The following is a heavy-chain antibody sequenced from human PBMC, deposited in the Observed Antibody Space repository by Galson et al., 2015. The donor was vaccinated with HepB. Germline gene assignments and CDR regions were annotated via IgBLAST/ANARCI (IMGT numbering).Heavy chain of an antibody. Sequence: SLRLSCAAPGFTFSSYAMSWVRQAPGKGLEWVSAISGSGCSTYYADSVKGRFTISRDNAKNTLYLQMNSLRAEDTAVYYCARTDSWQQLVRKPVDYWGQGTLSTVSS. CDR2: ISGSGCST. CDR3: ARTDSWQQLVRKPVDY. CDR1: GFTFSSYA. D-gene: IGHD6-13*01. V-gene: IGHV3-23*01. J-gene: IGHJ4*02.